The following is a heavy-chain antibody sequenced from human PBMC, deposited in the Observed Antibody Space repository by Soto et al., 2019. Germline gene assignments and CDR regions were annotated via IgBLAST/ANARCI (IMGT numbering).Heavy chain of an antibody. Sequence: QVQLVQSGAEVQKPGSSVKVSCRAARGSFSASGFSWVRQAPGQGLEWVGGFIPIFGTANYAPKFQDRVTMTADESTSTVYMALSSLKSEDTAMYYCARSGYSYGPNLDWGQGTMVTVYS. D-gene: IGHD5-18*01. J-gene: IGHJ4*02. CDR2: FIPIFGTA. CDR3: ARSGYSYGPNLD. CDR1: RGSFSASG. V-gene: IGHV1-69*01.